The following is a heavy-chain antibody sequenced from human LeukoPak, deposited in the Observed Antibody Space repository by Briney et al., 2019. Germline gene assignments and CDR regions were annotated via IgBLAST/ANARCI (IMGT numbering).Heavy chain of an antibody. CDR2: ISTRGSYI. CDR3: ARAEVLLWFGESPGAEHFQH. J-gene: IGHJ1*01. D-gene: IGHD3-10*01. Sequence: TGGSLRLSCAASGFTFSSYNMNWVRQAPGKGLEWVSSISTRGSYIYYADSVKGRFTISRDNAKNSLYLQMNSLRAEDTAVYYCARAEVLLWFGESPGAEHFQHWGQGTLVTVSS. CDR1: GFTFSSYN. V-gene: IGHV3-21*01.